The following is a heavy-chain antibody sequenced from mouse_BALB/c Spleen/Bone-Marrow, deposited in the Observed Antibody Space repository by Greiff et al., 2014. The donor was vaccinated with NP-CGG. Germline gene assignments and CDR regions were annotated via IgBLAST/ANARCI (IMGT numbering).Heavy chain of an antibody. CDR3: ARRLNWDWFAY. CDR1: GYTFTSYW. D-gene: IGHD4-1*01. Sequence: QVQLKQSGAELAKPGASAKMSCKASGYTFTSYWMHWVKQRPGQGLEWIGYINPSTGYTDYNQKFKDKATLTADKSSSTAYMQLSSLTSEDSAVYYCARRLNWDWFAYWGQGTLVTVSA. CDR2: INPSTGYT. J-gene: IGHJ3*01. V-gene: IGHV1-7*01.